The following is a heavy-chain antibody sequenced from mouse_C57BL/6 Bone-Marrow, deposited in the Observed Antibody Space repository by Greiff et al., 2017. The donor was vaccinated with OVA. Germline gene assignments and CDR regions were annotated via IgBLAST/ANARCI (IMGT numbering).Heavy chain of an antibody. Sequence: QLQESGPELVKPGASVKISCKASGYSFTDYNMNWVKQSNGKSLEWIGVINPNYGTTSYNQKFKGKATLTVDQSSSTAYMQLNSLTSEDSAVYYCARLTLYGYFYAMDYWGQGTSVTVSS. J-gene: IGHJ4*01. D-gene: IGHD2-2*01. CDR1: GYSFTDYN. V-gene: IGHV1-39*01. CDR2: INPNYGTT. CDR3: ARLTLYGYFYAMDY.